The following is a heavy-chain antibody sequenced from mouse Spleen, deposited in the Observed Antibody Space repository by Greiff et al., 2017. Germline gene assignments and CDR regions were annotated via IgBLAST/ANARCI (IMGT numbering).Heavy chain of an antibody. V-gene: IGHV1-80*01. CDR2: IYPGDGDT. Sequence: VQGVESGAELVRPGSSVKISCKASGYAFSSYWMNWVKQRPGQGLEWIGQIYPGDGDTNYNGKFKGKATLTADKSSSTAYMQLSSLTSEGSAVYFCARWDGDFGYWGQGTTLTVSS. J-gene: IGHJ2*01. CDR1: GYAFSSYW. D-gene: IGHD4-1*01. CDR3: ARWDGDFGY.